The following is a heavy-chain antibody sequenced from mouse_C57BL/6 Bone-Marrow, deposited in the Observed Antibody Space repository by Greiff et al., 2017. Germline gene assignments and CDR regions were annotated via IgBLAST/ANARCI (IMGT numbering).Heavy chain of an antibody. CDR1: GFTFSSYA. Sequence: EVKLVESGGGLVKPGGSLKLSCAASGFTFSSYAMSWVRQTPEKRLEWVATISDGGSYTYYPDNVKGRFTISRDNAKNNLYLQMSHLKSEDTPMYYCARDPYYYGSSYNYAMDYWGQGTSVTVSS. D-gene: IGHD1-1*01. V-gene: IGHV5-4*01. J-gene: IGHJ4*01. CDR3: ARDPYYYGSSYNYAMDY. CDR2: ISDGGSYT.